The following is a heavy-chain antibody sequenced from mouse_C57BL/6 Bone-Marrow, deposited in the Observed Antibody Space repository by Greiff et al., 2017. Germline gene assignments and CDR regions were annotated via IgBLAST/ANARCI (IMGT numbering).Heavy chain of an antibody. CDR1: GFTFSSYA. D-gene: IGHD4-1*01. V-gene: IGHV5-4*01. CDR3: ARDLGPFDY. J-gene: IGHJ2*01. CDR2: ISDGGSYT. Sequence: EVLLVESGGGLVKPGGSLKLSCAASGFTFSSYAMSWVRQTPEKRLEWVATISDGGSYTYYPDNVKGRFTISRDNAKNNLYLQLRHLKSEDTAMYYCARDLGPFDYWGQGTTLTVSA.